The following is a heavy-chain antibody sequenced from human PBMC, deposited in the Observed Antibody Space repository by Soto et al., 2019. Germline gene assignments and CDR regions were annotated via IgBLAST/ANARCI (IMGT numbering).Heavy chain of an antibody. CDR3: AKDLLSRAVVPAVSYYYYYGMDV. CDR2: ISYDGSNK. V-gene: IGHV3-30*18. J-gene: IGHJ6*02. CDR1: GFTFSSYG. D-gene: IGHD2-2*01. Sequence: QVQLVESGGGVVQPGRSLRLSCAASGFTFSSYGMHWVRQAPGKGLEWVAVISYDGSNKYYADSVKGRFTISRDNSMNTLYLQMNSLRAEDTAVYYCAKDLLSRAVVPAVSYYYYYGMDVWGQGTTVTVSS.